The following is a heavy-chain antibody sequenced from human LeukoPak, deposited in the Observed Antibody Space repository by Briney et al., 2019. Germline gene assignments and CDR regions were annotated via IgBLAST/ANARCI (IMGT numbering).Heavy chain of an antibody. CDR2: LNPDIGAT. CDR1: GYTFTGYY. CDR3: ARNVWVLSVLGFDY. D-gene: IGHD3-16*01. Sequence: GASVKVSCKASGYTFTGYYMHWVRQAPGQGLEWMGWLNPDIGATNYAQKFQGRVTMTRDTSISIAYMELSSLRSDDTAVYYCARNVWVLSVLGFDYWGQGTLVTVSS. V-gene: IGHV1-2*02. J-gene: IGHJ4*02.